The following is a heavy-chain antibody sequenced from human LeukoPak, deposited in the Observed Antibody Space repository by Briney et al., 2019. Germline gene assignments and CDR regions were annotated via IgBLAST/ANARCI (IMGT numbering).Heavy chain of an antibody. D-gene: IGHD1-26*01. V-gene: IGHV1-24*01. CDR1: GYTLTELS. CDR2: FDPEDGET. CDR3: ATTPLIVGATLYFDY. J-gene: IGHJ4*02. Sequence: ASVKVSCKVSGYTLTELSMHWVRQAPGKGLEWMGGFDPEDGETIYAQKFQGRVTMTEDTSTDTAYMELSRLRSEDTAVYYCATTPLIVGATLYFDYWGQGTLVTVSS.